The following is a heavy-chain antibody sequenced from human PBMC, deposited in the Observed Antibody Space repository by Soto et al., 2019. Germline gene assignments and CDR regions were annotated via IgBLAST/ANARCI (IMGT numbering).Heavy chain of an antibody. D-gene: IGHD6-13*01. CDR3: ATLGGIAAAGTRDYYYGMDV. V-gene: IGHV5-51*01. CDR1: GYSFTSYW. J-gene: IGHJ6*02. Sequence: LKISCKGSGYSFTSYWIGWVRQMPGKGLEWMGIIYPGDSDTRYSPSFQGQVTISADKSISTAYLQWSSLKASDTAMYYCATLGGIAAAGTRDYYYGMDVWGQGTTVTVSS. CDR2: IYPGDSDT.